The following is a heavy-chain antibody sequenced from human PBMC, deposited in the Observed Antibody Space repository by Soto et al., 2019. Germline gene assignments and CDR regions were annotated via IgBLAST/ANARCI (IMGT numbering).Heavy chain of an antibody. V-gene: IGHV1-2*02. CDR3: ARNRVAGTFYYGMDV. CDR2: INPNSGGT. D-gene: IGHD6-19*01. J-gene: IGHJ6*02. Sequence: GASVKVSCKASGYTFTGYYMHWVRQAPGQGLEWMGWINPNSGGTNYAQKFQGRVTMTRDTSISTAYMELGRLRSDDTAVYYCARNRVAGTFYYGMDVWGQGTTVTVSS. CDR1: GYTFTGYY.